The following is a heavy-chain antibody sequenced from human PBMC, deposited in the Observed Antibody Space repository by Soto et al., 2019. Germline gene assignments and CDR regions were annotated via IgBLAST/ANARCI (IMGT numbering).Heavy chain of an antibody. CDR3: ARSVFP. V-gene: IGHV4-31*03. CDR2: IYYSGFT. Sequence: QVQLQASGPGLVKPAQTLSLTCTVSGGSITSGGYYWSWIGQHPGKGLEWIGYIYYSGFTYYNPSRKSRVTISVDPSKNLFSRKLSSVTAADTAVYYCARSVFPWGQGPLVTVSS. CDR1: GGSITSGGYY. J-gene: IGHJ5*02.